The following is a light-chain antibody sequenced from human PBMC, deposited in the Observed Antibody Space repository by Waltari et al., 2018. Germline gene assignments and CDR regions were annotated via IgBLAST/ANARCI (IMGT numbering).Light chain of an antibody. J-gene: IGKJ3*01. CDR2: GAS. Sequence: ELVLTPSPGTLALSPGEIATLSCRASQSVSSIYLAWYQQKPGQAPRLLIYGASSRATGIPDRFGGSGSGTDFTLTINRLEPEDFAVYYCQQYGSSPFTFGPGTKVDIK. CDR1: QSVSSIY. V-gene: IGKV3-20*01. CDR3: QQYGSSPFT.